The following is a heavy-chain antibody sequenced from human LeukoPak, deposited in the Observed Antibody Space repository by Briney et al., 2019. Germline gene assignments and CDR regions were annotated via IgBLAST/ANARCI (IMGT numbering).Heavy chain of an antibody. CDR2: IRSKANSYAT. CDR3: ARGVLDGASDY. Sequence: SGGSLRLSCAASGFTFSGSAMHWVRQASGKGLEWVGRIRSKANSYATAYAASVKGRFTISRDDSKNTAYLQMNSLKTEDTAVYYCARGVLDGASDYWGQGTLVTVSS. J-gene: IGHJ4*02. V-gene: IGHV3-73*01. D-gene: IGHD4/OR15-4a*01. CDR1: GFTFSGSA.